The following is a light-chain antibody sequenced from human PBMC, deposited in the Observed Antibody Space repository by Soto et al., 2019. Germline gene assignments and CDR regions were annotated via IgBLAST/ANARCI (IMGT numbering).Light chain of an antibody. CDR3: QQYNIYPYT. Sequence: DIQMTQSPSTLSASVGDRVTITCRANEGISSWLAWYQQKPGRAPKLLIYDASRLESGVPSRFSGSGSGTEFTLTISSLQPDDFATYYCQQYNIYPYTFGQGTKV. CDR1: EGISSW. J-gene: IGKJ2*01. CDR2: DAS. V-gene: IGKV1-5*01.